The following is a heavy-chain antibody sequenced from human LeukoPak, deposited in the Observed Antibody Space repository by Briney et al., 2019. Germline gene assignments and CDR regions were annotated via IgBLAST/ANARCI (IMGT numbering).Heavy chain of an antibody. J-gene: IGHJ5*02. CDR2: ISSSSDYI. CDR1: GFTLSGYS. Sequence: GGSLRLSCAASGFTLSGYSMTWVRQAPGKGLEWVSSISSSSDYIFHADSVKGRFTISRDNAKKSLYLQMNSLRAEDTALYYCAKAYYYDSSGPFDPWGQGTLVTVSS. D-gene: IGHD3-22*01. CDR3: AKAYYYDSSGPFDP. V-gene: IGHV3-21*04.